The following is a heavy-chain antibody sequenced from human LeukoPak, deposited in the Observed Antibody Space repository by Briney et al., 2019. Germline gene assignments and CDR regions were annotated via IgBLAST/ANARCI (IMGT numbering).Heavy chain of an antibody. CDR3: ASFPYDSGSYSGY. CDR1: GGTFSSYT. D-gene: IGHD1-26*01. CDR2: IIPILGIA. J-gene: IGHJ4*02. V-gene: IGHV1-69*02. Sequence: ASVKVSCKASGGTFSSYTISSVPQAPGQGRKWMGRIIPILGIANSAQKFQGRVTMTTDTSTSTAYMELRSLRSDDTAVYYCASFPYDSGSYSGYWGQGTLVTVSS.